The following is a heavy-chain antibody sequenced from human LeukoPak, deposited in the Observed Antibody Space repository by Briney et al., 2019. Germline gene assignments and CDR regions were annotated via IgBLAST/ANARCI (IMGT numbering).Heavy chain of an antibody. J-gene: IGHJ6*02. CDR1: GFTFSSYG. Sequence: GRSLRLSCAASGFTFSSYGMHWVRQAPGKGLEWVAVISYDGSNKYYADSVKGRFTISRDNSKNTLYLQMNSLRAEDTAVYYCARDGAFDDYYYGMDVWGQGTTVTVSS. CDR3: ARDGAFDDYYYGMDV. CDR2: ISYDGSNK. V-gene: IGHV3-30*03. D-gene: IGHD1-26*01.